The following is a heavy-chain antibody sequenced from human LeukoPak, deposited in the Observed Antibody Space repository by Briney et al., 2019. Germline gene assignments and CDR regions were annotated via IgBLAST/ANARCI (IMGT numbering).Heavy chain of an antibody. V-gene: IGHV3-7*01. CDR1: GFTVSSNY. Sequence: PGGSLRLSCAASGFTVSSNYMSWVRQAPGKGLEWVANIKQDGSDKYYVDSVKGRFTISRDNARNSLFLQMNSLRVEDTAVYYCASQVTFFDYWGQGTLVTVSS. CDR3: ASQVTFFDY. J-gene: IGHJ4*02. D-gene: IGHD2-21*02. CDR2: IKQDGSDK.